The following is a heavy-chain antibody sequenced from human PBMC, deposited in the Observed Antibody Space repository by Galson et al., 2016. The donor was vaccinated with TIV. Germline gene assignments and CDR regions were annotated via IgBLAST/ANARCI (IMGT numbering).Heavy chain of an antibody. CDR3: ARSGDYGDY. D-gene: IGHD4-17*01. J-gene: IGHJ4*02. Sequence: SVKVSCKASGHSFLTYDINWVRQATGQGLEWMGWMNPNTGKTGYAQKFQGRVTMTRNTSVRTAYMELSSLRSEDTAVYYCARSGDYGDYWGQGTLVTVSS. V-gene: IGHV1-8*02. CDR1: GHSFLTYD. CDR2: MNPNTGKT.